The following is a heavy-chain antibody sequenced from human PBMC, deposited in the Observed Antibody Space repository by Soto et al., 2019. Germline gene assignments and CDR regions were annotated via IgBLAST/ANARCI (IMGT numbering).Heavy chain of an antibody. Sequence: SVKVSCKASGGTFCSYAISWVRQAPGQGLEWMGGIIPIFGTANYAQKFQGRVTITADKSTSTAYMELSSLRSEDTAVYYCARDQSGSGWYTLYFDYWGQGTLVTVSS. D-gene: IGHD6-19*01. J-gene: IGHJ4*02. CDR2: IIPIFGTA. CDR1: GGTFCSYA. CDR3: ARDQSGSGWYTLYFDY. V-gene: IGHV1-69*06.